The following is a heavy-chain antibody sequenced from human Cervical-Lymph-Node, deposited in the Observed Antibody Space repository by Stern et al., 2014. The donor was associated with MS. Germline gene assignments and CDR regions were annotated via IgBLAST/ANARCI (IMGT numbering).Heavy chain of an antibody. J-gene: IGHJ4*02. Sequence: QVQLVQSGGGVAQPGRSLRLSCAASGFTLSSHGMQWVRQAPGNGLEWVAVISHDRILQYYADSVRDRFTVSRDNSKNMLYLQMNNLRPEDTAIYYCAKEAGGRGSSYESYFDYWGQGTLVTFSS. D-gene: IGHD3-22*01. CDR1: GFTLSSHG. V-gene: IGHV3-30*18. CDR2: ISHDRILQ. CDR3: AKEAGGRGSSYESYFDY.